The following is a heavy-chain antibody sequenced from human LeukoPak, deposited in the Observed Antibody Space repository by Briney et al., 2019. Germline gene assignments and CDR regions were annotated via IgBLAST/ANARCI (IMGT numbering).Heavy chain of an antibody. V-gene: IGHV3-15*01. Sequence: GGSLRLSCAASGFTFNDAWMNWVRQGSGRGLEWVGRIKSKTDGGTTDYAAPVKGRFTISRDDSKNILYLQMNSLKIEGTAVYYCSTGRLDYWGQGILVTVSS. J-gene: IGHJ4*02. CDR1: GFTFNDAW. CDR3: STGRLDY. CDR2: IKSKTDGGTT.